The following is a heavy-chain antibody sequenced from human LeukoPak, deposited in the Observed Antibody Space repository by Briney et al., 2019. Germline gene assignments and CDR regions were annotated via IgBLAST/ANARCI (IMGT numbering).Heavy chain of an antibody. CDR3: AREIRDYYGSGSYYFDY. CDR2: IYYSGST. Sequence: SETLSLTCTVSGGSISSYYWSWIRQPPGKGLEWIGYIYYSGSTNYDPSLKSRVTISVDTSKNQLSLKLSSVTAADTAVYYCAREIRDYYGSGSYYFDYWGQGTLVTVSS. D-gene: IGHD3-10*01. J-gene: IGHJ4*02. CDR1: GGSISSYY. V-gene: IGHV4-59*01.